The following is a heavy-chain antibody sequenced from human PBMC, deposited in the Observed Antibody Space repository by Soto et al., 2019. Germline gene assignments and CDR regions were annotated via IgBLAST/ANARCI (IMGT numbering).Heavy chain of an antibody. D-gene: IGHD2-15*01. V-gene: IGHV3-9*01. Sequence: GGSLRLSCIASGFTFDGYAMHWVRQAPGKGLEWASGLDWNSGGIDYADSVKGRFTISRDNAKNSLFLQMNSLRNEDTALYYCIKLRYQGGSGIFDYWGQRSLVTGSS. CDR2: LDWNSGGI. CDR1: GFTFDGYA. J-gene: IGHJ4*02. CDR3: IKLRYQGGSGIFDY.